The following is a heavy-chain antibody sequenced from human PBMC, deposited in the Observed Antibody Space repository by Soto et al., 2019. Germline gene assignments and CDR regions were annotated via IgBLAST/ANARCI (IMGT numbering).Heavy chain of an antibody. CDR3: ERASGTYETFDY. V-gene: IGHV3-20*04. CDR1: GFTIGDYG. Sequence: EVQLVESGGGVIQLGGSLRLSCAASGFTIGDYGMAWVRQVPGKGLEWLSGINWNGASTTYADSVKGRFTISKDSAKNSLSLKMNSLSAEDTDLYYCERASGTYETFDYWGQGAMVTVSS. J-gene: IGHJ4*02. CDR2: INWNGAST. D-gene: IGHD1-1*01.